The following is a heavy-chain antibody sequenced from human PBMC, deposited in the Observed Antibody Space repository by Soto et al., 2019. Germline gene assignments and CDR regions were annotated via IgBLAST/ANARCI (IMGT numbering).Heavy chain of an antibody. CDR1: GFIFGDSA. V-gene: IGHV3-49*04. CDR3: TTRIWPEVLYYYEMDV. D-gene: IGHD3-3*02. J-gene: IGHJ6*02. CDR2: IRSKAYGGTT. Sequence: STRLACTSSGFIFGDSAINWARQVPGKGREWVGFIRSKAYGGTTDYAASVKGRFAISRYDSKNIAYLQMNSLETEVTAVYYCTTRIWPEVLYYYEMDVWGEATPVTLSS.